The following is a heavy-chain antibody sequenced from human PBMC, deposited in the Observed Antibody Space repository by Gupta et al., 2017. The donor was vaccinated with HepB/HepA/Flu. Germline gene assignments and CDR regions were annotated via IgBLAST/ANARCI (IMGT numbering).Heavy chain of an antibody. Sequence: QVHLQESGPGLVKPSATLSLTCNVSGGSIINYYWSWIRQPPGKGLEWIGFIDYSGSTTYNPPLQSRVTISVDTSKNEFSLKLNSVTAADTAVYYCAREHIAVVPGAPRGGFDSWGQGTLVTVSS. J-gene: IGHJ3*02. D-gene: IGHD2-21*01. CDR3: AREHIAVVPGAPRGGFDS. CDR2: IDYSGST. CDR1: GGSIINYY. V-gene: IGHV4-59*01.